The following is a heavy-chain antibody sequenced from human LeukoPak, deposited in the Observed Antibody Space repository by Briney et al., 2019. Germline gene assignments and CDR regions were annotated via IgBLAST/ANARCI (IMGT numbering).Heavy chain of an antibody. V-gene: IGHV4-34*01. D-gene: IGHD1-26*01. CDR3: AVGRRVFDY. CDR2: INHSGST. J-gene: IGHJ4*02. Sequence: SETLSLTCAVYGGSFSGYYWSWIRQPPGKGLEWIGEINHSGSTNYNPSLKSRVTISVDTSKNQFSLKLSSVTAADTAMYYCAVGRRVFDYWGQGTLVTVSS. CDR1: GGSFSGYY.